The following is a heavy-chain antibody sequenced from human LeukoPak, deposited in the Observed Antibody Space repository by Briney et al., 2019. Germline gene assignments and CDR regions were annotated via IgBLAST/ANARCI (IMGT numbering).Heavy chain of an antibody. V-gene: IGHV4-34*01. D-gene: IGHD1-14*01. Sequence: KASETLSLTCAVYGGSFSGYYWSWIRQPPGKGLEWIGEINHSGSTNYNPSLKSRVTISVDTSKDQFSLKLSSVTAADTAVYYCARGGSTMADNWFDPWGQGTLVTVSS. CDR3: ARGGSTMADNWFDP. CDR1: GGSFSGYY. CDR2: INHSGST. J-gene: IGHJ5*02.